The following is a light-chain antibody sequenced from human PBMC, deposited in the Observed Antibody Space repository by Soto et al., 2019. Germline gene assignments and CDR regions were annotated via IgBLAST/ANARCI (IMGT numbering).Light chain of an antibody. J-gene: IGLJ2*01. V-gene: IGLV2-14*01. CDR2: EVT. CDR3: SSYSTTSSPHVL. Sequence: QSASVSGSPGQSITISCTGTRSDVGRYNYVSWYQQHPGKAPKLLIYEVTYRPSGVSTRFSASKSGSTASLTISGIQAEDEADYYCSSYSTTSSPHVLFGGGTKVTVL. CDR1: RSDVGRYNY.